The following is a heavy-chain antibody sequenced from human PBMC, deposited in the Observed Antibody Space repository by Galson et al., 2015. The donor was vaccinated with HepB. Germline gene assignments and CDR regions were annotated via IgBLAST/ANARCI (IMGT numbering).Heavy chain of an antibody. D-gene: IGHD5-24*01. J-gene: IGHJ3*02. CDR3: VRVGEMEAFDI. CDR2: ISVYNDNT. Sequence: SVKVSCKASGYTFISYGISWVRQAPGQGLEWMGWISVYNDNTNYAQKLQGRVTMTTDTSTNTAYIELRSLRSDDTALYYCVRVGEMEAFDIWGQGTMVTVSS. CDR1: GYTFISYG. V-gene: IGHV1-18*01.